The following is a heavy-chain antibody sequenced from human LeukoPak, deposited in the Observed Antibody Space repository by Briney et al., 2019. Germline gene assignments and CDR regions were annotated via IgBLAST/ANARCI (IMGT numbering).Heavy chain of an antibody. CDR2: IYYNGNT. Sequence: PSETLSLTCTVSGGSISSYYWSSIRQPPGKGLEWIGYIYYNGNTNYNPSLKSRVTISIDTSKNQFSLKLSSVTAADTAVYYCARQGYQYGAYYLDYWGQGTLVTVSS. V-gene: IGHV4-59*08. CDR1: GGSISSYY. CDR3: ARQGYQYGAYYLDY. J-gene: IGHJ4*02. D-gene: IGHD4/OR15-4a*01.